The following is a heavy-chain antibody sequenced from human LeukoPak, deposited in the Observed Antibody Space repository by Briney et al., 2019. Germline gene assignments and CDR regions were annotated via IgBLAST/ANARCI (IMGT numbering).Heavy chain of an antibody. Sequence: GGSLRLSCTTSGFTFTNYGINWVRQAPGRGLEWVAAIWYDGSKTSYTDSVKGRFTVSRDISKNTVYLRMNGLKAEDTAVYYCARDDCSTTPCYAYWGQGTLVTVSS. V-gene: IGHV3-33*01. CDR1: GFTFTNYG. CDR3: ARDDCSTTPCYAY. CDR2: IWYDGSKT. D-gene: IGHD2-2*01. J-gene: IGHJ4*02.